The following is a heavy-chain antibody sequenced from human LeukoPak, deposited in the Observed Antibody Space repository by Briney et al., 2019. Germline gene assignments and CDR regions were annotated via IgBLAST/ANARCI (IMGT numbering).Heavy chain of an antibody. V-gene: IGHV3-33*08. Sequence: PGGSLRLSCAASGFTVSSNYMSWVRQAPGKGLEWVAVIWYDGSNKYYADSVKGRFTISRDNSKNTLYLQMNSLRAEDTAVYYCARDRVVTDYWGQGTLVTVSS. J-gene: IGHJ4*02. CDR2: IWYDGSNK. D-gene: IGHD2-21*02. CDR3: ARDRVVTDY. CDR1: GFTVSSNY.